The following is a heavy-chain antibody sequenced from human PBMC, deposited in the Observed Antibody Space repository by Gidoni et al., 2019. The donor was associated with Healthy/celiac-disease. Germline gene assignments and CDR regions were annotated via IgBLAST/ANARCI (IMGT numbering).Heavy chain of an antibody. Sequence: EVQLLVSGGGLVQPGGSLRPSCAASGFTFSSYAMSWVRQAPGKGLEWVSAISGSGGSTDYADSVKGRFTISRDNSKNTLYLQMNSLRAEDTAVYYCAKLGSGSWLYYFDYWGQGTLVTVSS. CDR3: AKLGSGSWLYYFDY. CDR1: GFTFSSYA. D-gene: IGHD6-13*01. CDR2: ISGSGGST. V-gene: IGHV3-23*01. J-gene: IGHJ4*02.